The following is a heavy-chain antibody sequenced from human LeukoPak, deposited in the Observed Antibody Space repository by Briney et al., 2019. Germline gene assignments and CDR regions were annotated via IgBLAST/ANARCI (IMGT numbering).Heavy chain of an antibody. Sequence: GGSLRLSCAASGFTVSNNYMTWVRQAPGKGLEWVSLIYSGGSTYYADSVKGRFTISRDNSKNTLFLQMNSLRAEDTAVYYCAKEVVATIPPLWGQGTLVTVSS. CDR1: GFTVSNNY. J-gene: IGHJ4*02. D-gene: IGHD5-12*01. CDR2: IYSGGST. V-gene: IGHV3-53*01. CDR3: AKEVVATIPPL.